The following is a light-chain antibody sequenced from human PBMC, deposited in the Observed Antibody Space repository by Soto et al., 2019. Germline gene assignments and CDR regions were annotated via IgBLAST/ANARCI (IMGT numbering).Light chain of an antibody. CDR3: SSYTSRTTYV. CDR1: SSDVGGYNY. CDR2: EVS. J-gene: IGLJ1*01. V-gene: IGLV2-14*01. Sequence: QSVLTQPASVSGSPGQSITISCTGTSSDVGGYNYVSWYQQHPGKAPKLMIHEVSNRPSGVSFRFSGSKSGNTASLTISGLQAEDEADYYCSSYTSRTTYVFGTGTKVTVL.